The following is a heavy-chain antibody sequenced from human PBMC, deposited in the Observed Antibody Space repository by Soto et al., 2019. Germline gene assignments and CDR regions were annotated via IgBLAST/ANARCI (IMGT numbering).Heavy chain of an antibody. CDR3: ARVVPYSGYDPPSN. J-gene: IGHJ4*02. Sequence: ASVKVSCKASGYTFTSYDINWVRQATGQGLEWMGWMNPNSGNTGYAQKFQGRVTMTRNTSISTAYMELSSLRSEDTAVYYCARVVPYSGYDPPSNWGQGTLVTVSS. CDR2: MNPNSGNT. D-gene: IGHD5-12*01. CDR1: GYTFTSYD. V-gene: IGHV1-8*01.